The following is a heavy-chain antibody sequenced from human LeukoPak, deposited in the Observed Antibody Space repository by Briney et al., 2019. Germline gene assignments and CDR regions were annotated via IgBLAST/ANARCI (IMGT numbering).Heavy chain of an antibody. J-gene: IGHJ6*03. V-gene: IGHV3-7*01. CDR2: IKEDANEE. Sequence: PGGSLRLSCAASGFTFSSYSMNWVRQAPGKGLEWVANIKEDANEEYYVDSVRGRFIISRDNAKNSLFLQMYSLRADDTAVYYCARAGYCTSNSCYSPNFYYMDVWGKGTTVAVSS. CDR1: GFTFSSYS. D-gene: IGHD2-2*01. CDR3: ARAGYCTSNSCYSPNFYYMDV.